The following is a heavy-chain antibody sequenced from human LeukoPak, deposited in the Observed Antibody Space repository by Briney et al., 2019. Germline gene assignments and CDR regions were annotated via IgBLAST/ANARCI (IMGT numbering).Heavy chain of an antibody. J-gene: IGHJ4*02. Sequence: ASVKVSCKASGYTFTGYYMHWVRQAPGQGLEWMGWINPNSGGTNYAQKFQGWVTMTRDTSISTAYMELSRLRSDDTAVYYCARGSPYYYGSGSYKRDFDYWGQGTLVTVSS. CDR2: INPNSGGT. D-gene: IGHD3-10*01. CDR3: ARGSPYYYGSGSYKRDFDY. V-gene: IGHV1-2*04. CDR1: GYTFTGYY.